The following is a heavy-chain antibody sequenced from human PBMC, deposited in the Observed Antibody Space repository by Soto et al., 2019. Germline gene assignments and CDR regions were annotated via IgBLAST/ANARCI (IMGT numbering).Heavy chain of an antibody. D-gene: IGHD1-26*01. CDR1: GFIFSSYG. CDR2: IWNDGIKK. CDR3: AGDGQVGSGKYYFDR. V-gene: IGHV3-33*01. J-gene: IGHJ2*01. Sequence: QVQLVESGGGVVQPGRSLRLSCATSGFIFSSYGMHWVRQVPGKGLEWVAVIWNDGIKKNYADPVKGRFTISRDSSKNTLYLEMNSLRGEDTAVYYCAGDGQVGSGKYYFDRWGRGTLVTVSS.